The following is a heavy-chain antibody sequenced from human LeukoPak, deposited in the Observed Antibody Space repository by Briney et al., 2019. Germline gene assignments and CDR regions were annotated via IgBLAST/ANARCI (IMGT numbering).Heavy chain of an antibody. Sequence: SETLSLTCAVYGGSFSGYYWSWIRQPPGKGLEWIGEINHSGSTNYNPSVKSRVTISVDMSKNQFSLKLSSVTAADTAVYYCARGRGRTVVKVWFDPWGQGTLVTVSS. CDR3: ARGRGRTVVKVWFDP. CDR1: GGSFSGYY. J-gene: IGHJ5*02. CDR2: INHSGST. V-gene: IGHV4-34*01. D-gene: IGHD4-23*01.